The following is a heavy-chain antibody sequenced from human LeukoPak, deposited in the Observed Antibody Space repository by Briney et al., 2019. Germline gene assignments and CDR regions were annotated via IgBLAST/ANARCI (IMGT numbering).Heavy chain of an antibody. V-gene: IGHV1-18*01. CDR2: ISAYNGNT. J-gene: IGHJ4*02. CDR1: GYTFTSYG. Sequence: GASVKVSCKASGYTFTSYGISWVRQAPGQGLEWMGWISAYNGNTNYAQKLQGRVTMTTDTSTSTVYMELSSLRSEDTAVYYCASALNCSSTSCPDYWGQGTLVTVSS. D-gene: IGHD2-2*01. CDR3: ASALNCSSTSCPDY.